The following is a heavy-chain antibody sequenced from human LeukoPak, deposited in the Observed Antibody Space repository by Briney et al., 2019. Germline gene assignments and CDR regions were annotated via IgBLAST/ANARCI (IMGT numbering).Heavy chain of an antibody. Sequence: ASVKVSCKASGYTFTSYGISWVRQAPGQGLEWMGWISAYNGNTNYAQKLQGRVTITTDTSTSTAYMELRSLRSDDTAVYYCATPRGSSGWYDSLDYWGQGTLVTVSS. V-gene: IGHV1-18*01. CDR2: ISAYNGNT. J-gene: IGHJ4*02. D-gene: IGHD6-19*01. CDR3: ATPRGSSGWYDSLDY. CDR1: GYTFTSYG.